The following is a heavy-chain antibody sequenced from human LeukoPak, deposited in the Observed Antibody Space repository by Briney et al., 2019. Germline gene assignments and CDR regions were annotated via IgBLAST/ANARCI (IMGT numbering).Heavy chain of an antibody. CDR3: VKVGGSSLASYFDL. Sequence: GGSLRLSCAASGFTFDDYAMNWVRQAPGKGLEWVSGITWNGGSIGYADSVKGRFTISRDNAKNSLYLQMNSLRAEDMALYYCVKVGGSSLASYFDLWGCGTLVSVSS. V-gene: IGHV3-9*03. CDR1: GFTFDDYA. CDR2: ITWNGGSI. D-gene: IGHD6-6*01. J-gene: IGHJ2*01.